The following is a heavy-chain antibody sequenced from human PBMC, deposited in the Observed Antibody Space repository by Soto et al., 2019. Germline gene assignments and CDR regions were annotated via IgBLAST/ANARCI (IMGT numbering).Heavy chain of an antibody. D-gene: IGHD5-18*01. CDR3: ARDRVDTAMENPNYYYYGMDV. CDR2: SYHSGST. Sequence: SETLSLTCAVSGGSISSSNWWSWVRQPPGKGLEWIGESYHSGSTNYNPSLKSRGTITVDKAKNQFSLKLSSVTAADTAVYYCARDRVDTAMENPNYYYYGMDVWGQGTTVTVSS. J-gene: IGHJ6*02. CDR1: GGSISSSNW. V-gene: IGHV4-4*02.